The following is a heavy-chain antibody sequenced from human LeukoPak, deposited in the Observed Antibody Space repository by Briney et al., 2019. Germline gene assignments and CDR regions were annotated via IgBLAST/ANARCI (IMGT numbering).Heavy chain of an antibody. CDR3: VRDFRAADY. J-gene: IGHJ4*02. CDR1: GFTFSTYC. Sequence: GGSLRLSCAASGFTFSTYCMHWVRQAPGKGPMWVSRICPDGTVTNYADSVKARFIISRDNARNTVYLQMNSLRVEDTAVYYCVRDFRAADYWGQGTLVTVSS. CDR2: ICPDGTVT. D-gene: IGHD2-15*01. V-gene: IGHV3-74*01.